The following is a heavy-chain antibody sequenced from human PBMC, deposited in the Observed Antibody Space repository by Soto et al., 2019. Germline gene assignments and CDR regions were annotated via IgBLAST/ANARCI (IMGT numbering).Heavy chain of an antibody. CDR2: IGTTGDA. D-gene: IGHD3-10*01. J-gene: IGHJ3*02. CDR3: TRDAGSGSFSFDI. V-gene: IGHV3-13*01. CDR1: GFTPSSYD. Sequence: EVQLVESGGGLVQPGGSLRLSCAASGFTPSSYDIHWVRHVIGKGLEWVSAIGTTGDAYYSGSVKGRFTISRDNAKNSLVLQMNSLRVGDSAVYYCTRDAGSGSFSFDIWGQGAMVTVSS.